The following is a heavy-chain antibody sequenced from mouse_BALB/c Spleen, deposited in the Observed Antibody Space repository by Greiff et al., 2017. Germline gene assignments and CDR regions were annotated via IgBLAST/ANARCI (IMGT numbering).Heavy chain of an antibody. CDR1: GYTFSSYW. V-gene: IGHV1-9*01. CDR3: ARGLLLRYSFAY. D-gene: IGHD1-1*01. CDR2: ILPGSGST. Sequence: VQLQQSGAELMKPGASVKISCKATGYTFSSYWIEWVKQRPGHGLEWIGEILPGSGSTNYNEKFKGKATFTADTSSNTAYMQLSSLTSEDSAVYYCARGLLLRYSFAYWGQGTLVTGSA. J-gene: IGHJ3*01.